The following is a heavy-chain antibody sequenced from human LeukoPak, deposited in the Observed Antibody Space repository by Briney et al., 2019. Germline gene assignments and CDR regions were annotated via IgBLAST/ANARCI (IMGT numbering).Heavy chain of an antibody. CDR2: IYTSGST. V-gene: IGHV4-4*07. J-gene: IGHJ4*02. CDR1: GGFISSYY. Sequence: SETLSLTCSVSGGFISSYYWSWIRQPAGKGLGWIGRIYTSGSTNYNPSLKSRVTMSVDTSKNQFSLNLSSVTAADTAVYYCAGTSSSWYQKIDYWGQGTLVTVSS. CDR3: AGTSSSWYQKIDY. D-gene: IGHD6-13*01.